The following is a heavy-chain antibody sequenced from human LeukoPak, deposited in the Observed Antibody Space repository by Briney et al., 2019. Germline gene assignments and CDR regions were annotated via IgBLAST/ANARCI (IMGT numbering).Heavy chain of an antibody. J-gene: IGHJ5*02. D-gene: IGHD1-26*01. Sequence: ASVKVSCKASGYTFTSYGISWVRQAPGQGREWMGWISAYNGNTNYAQKLQGRVTMTTGTSTSTAYMELRSLRSDDTAVYYCARVLVGATNNNWFDPWGQGTLVTVSS. CDR3: ARVLVGATNNNWFDP. CDR2: ISAYNGNT. V-gene: IGHV1-18*01. CDR1: GYTFTSYG.